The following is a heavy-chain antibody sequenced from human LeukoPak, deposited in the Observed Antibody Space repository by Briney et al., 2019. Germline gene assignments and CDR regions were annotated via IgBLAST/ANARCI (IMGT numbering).Heavy chain of an antibody. CDR3: ARVVAAITNWFDP. CDR1: GFTFSSNW. Sequence: GGSLRLSCAASGFTFSSNWMSWVRQAPGKGLEWVANTDQGGSGKYYVDSVKGRFTISRDNAKNSLYLQMNSLRAEDTAVYYCARVVAAITNWFDPWGQGTLVTVSS. CDR2: TDQGGSGK. D-gene: IGHD2-21*02. V-gene: IGHV3-7*03. J-gene: IGHJ5*02.